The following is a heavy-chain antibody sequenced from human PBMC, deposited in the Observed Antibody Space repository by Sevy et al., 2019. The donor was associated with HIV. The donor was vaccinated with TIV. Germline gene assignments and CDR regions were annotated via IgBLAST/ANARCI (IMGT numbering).Heavy chain of an antibody. CDR2: ISWNSGSI. CDR3: AKIDYYDSSGYDDAFDI. Sequence: GGSLRLSCAASGFTFDDYAMHWVRQAPGKGLEWVSGISWNSGSIGYADSVKGRFTISRDNAKNSLYLQMNSLRAEDTALYYCAKIDYYDSSGYDDAFDIWGQGTIVTVSS. CDR1: GFTFDDYA. V-gene: IGHV3-9*01. J-gene: IGHJ3*02. D-gene: IGHD3-22*01.